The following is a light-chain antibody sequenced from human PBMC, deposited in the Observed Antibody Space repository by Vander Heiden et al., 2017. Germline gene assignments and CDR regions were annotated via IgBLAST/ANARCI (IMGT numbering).Light chain of an antibody. J-gene: IGLJ3*02. Sequence: QSVLTQPPSASGTPGQRVTISCSGSSSNIGSNTVNWYQQLPGTAPKLLIYSNNKRRSGVPDRFSGSKSGTSASLAISGLQSEDEADYYCAAWDDSLNGYWVFGGGTKLTVL. V-gene: IGLV1-44*01. CDR3: AAWDDSLNGYWV. CDR2: SNN. CDR1: SSNIGSNT.